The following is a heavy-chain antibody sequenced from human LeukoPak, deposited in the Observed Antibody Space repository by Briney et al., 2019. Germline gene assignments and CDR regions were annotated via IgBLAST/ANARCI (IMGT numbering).Heavy chain of an antibody. CDR2: INPSGGST. V-gene: IGHV1-46*01. D-gene: IGHD5-18*01. Sequence: ASVKVSCKASGYTFTSYYMHWVRQAPGQGLEWMGIINPSGGSTSYAQKFQGRVTMTRDTSTSTVYMELSSLRSEDTAVYYCAGESGYSYGATYFGYWGQGTLVTVSS. J-gene: IGHJ4*02. CDR3: AGESGYSYGATYFGY. CDR1: GYTFTSYY.